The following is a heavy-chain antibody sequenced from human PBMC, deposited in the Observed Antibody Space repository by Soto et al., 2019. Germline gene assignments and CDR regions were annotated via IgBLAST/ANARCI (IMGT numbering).Heavy chain of an antibody. CDR3: AIDCIGVSFFSPYHYNGMDV. V-gene: IGHV3-74*01. Sequence: GGSLRLSCAASGFTFSSYWMHWVRQAPGKGQVWVSRINSDGSSTSYADSVKGRFTISRDNSKNTLYLQMNSLRAEDTAVYYCAIDCIGVSFFSPYHYNGMDVRGQGTTVTVSS. D-gene: IGHD2-15*01. J-gene: IGHJ6*02. CDR2: INSDGSST. CDR1: GFTFSSYW.